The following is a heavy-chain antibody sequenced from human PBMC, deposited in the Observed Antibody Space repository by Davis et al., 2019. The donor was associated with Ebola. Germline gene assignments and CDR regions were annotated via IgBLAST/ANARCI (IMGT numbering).Heavy chain of an antibody. D-gene: IGHD7-27*01. J-gene: IGHJ4*02. CDR2: INPSAGST. CDR1: GYTFTGRS. V-gene: IGHV1-46*01. CDR3: ARGTGDGSCEY. Sequence: ASVKVSCKASGYTFTGRSMHWVRQAPGQGLEWMGMINPSAGSTSYALKFQGRLTMTRDTSTNTVSMDLSSLTFEDTAVYYCARGTGDGSCEYWGQGALVTVSS.